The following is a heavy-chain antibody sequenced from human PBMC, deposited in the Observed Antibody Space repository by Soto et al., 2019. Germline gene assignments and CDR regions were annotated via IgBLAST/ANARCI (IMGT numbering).Heavy chain of an antibody. CDR1: GYTFTSYG. Sequence: QVQLVQSGAEVKKPGASVKVSCKASGYTFTSYGISWVRQAPGQGLEWMGWISAYNGNTNYAQKLQGRVTMTTDTSTSTAYMELRSLRSADTAVYYCVSGWTLGSSSVNYYYYYGMDVWGQGTTVTVSS. V-gene: IGHV1-18*01. J-gene: IGHJ6*02. D-gene: IGHD6-6*01. CDR3: VSGWTLGSSSVNYYYYYGMDV. CDR2: ISAYNGNT.